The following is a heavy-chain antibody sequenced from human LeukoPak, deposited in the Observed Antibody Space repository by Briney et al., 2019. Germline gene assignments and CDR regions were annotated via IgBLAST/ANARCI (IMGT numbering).Heavy chain of an antibody. V-gene: IGHV3-23*01. Sequence: GGSLRLSCAASGFTFSSYAMSWVRQAPGKGLEWVSAISGSGGSTYYADSVKGRFTISTDNSKNTLYLQMNSLRAEDTAVYYCRIYYYGSASYFEEFFDYWGQGTLVTVSS. J-gene: IGHJ4*02. CDR1: GFTFSSYA. CDR3: RIYYYGSASYFEEFFDY. CDR2: ISGSGGST. D-gene: IGHD3-10*01.